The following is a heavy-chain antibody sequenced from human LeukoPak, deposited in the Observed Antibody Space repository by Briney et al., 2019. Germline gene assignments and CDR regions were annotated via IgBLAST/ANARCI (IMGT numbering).Heavy chain of an antibody. V-gene: IGHV4-39*01. Sequence: SETLSLTCTVSGGSISSSSYYWGWIRQPPGKGLEWIGSIYYSGSTYYNPSLKSRVTISVDTSKNQFSLKLSSVTAADTAVYYCAGNHPAANNNWFDPWGQGTLVTVSS. CDR1: GGSISSSSYY. J-gene: IGHJ5*02. CDR2: IYYSGST. CDR3: AGNHPAANNNWFDP. D-gene: IGHD2-2*01.